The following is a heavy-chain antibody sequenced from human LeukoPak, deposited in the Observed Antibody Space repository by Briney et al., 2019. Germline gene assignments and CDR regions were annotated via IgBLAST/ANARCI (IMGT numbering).Heavy chain of an antibody. CDR3: ARKVRDAFDI. Sequence: GGSLRLSCAASGFTFRSYGMNWVRQAPGKGLEWVSSISSSSSYIYYADSVKGRFTISRDNAKNSLYLQMNSLRAEDTAVYYCARKVRDAFDIWGQGTMVTVSS. CDR1: GFTFRSYG. V-gene: IGHV3-21*01. D-gene: IGHD3-10*01. J-gene: IGHJ3*02. CDR2: ISSSSSYI.